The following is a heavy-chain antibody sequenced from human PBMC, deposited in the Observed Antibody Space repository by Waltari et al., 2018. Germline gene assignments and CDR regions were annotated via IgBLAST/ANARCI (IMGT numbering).Heavy chain of an antibody. J-gene: IGHJ3*02. V-gene: IGHV4-4*07. CDR3: ARDQTGAFNI. CDR2: FSLRGST. CDR1: GAFVTTDY. Sequence: QGPLQESGPGLVKPSETLSLACTVSGAFVTTDYWRWIRQPAGKGLEWIGRFSLRGSTFYNPSLNPSLKSRVTMSVDTSKNQFSLNLTSVTAADTAVYYCARDQTGAFNIWGQGILVTVSS.